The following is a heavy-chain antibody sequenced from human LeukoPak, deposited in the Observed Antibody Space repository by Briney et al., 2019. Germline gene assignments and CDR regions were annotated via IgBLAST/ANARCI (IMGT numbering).Heavy chain of an antibody. CDR1: GGSISRYY. Sequence: SETLSLTCTVSGGSISRYYWSWIRQPAGKGLEWIGRIYTSGSTNYNPSLKSRVTLSVDTPKNQFSLKLRSVTAADTAVYYCARDSIAAAGTGLWGQGTMVTVSS. J-gene: IGHJ3*01. CDR3: ARDSIAAAGTGL. CDR2: IYTSGST. V-gene: IGHV4-4*07. D-gene: IGHD6-13*01.